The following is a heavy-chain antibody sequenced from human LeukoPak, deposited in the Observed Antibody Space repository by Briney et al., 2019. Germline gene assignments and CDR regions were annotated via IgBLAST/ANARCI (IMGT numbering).Heavy chain of an antibody. V-gene: IGHV3-48*02. CDR2: IGSSSSTV. Sequence: GGSLRLSCAASGFTFSDYGINWVRQPPGKGLEWISYIGSSSSTVCYADSVKGRFTISRDNAKNSLYLQMNSLRDDDTAVYYCARSPSVRGVIGDYWGQGTLVTVSS. J-gene: IGHJ4*02. CDR1: GFTFSDYG. CDR3: ARSPSVRGVIGDY. D-gene: IGHD3-10*01.